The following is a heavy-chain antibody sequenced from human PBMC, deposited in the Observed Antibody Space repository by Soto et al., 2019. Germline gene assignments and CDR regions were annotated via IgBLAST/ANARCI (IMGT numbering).Heavy chain of an antibody. D-gene: IGHD3-10*01. CDR3: ARDRAGVDELLWFGEPHYYMDV. CDR1: GYTFTGYY. J-gene: IGHJ6*03. Sequence: ASVKVSCKASGYTFTGYYMHWVRQAPGQGLEWMGWINPNSGGTNYAQKFQGWVTMTRDTSISTAYMEQSRLRSDDTAVYYCARDRAGVDELLWFGEPHYYMDVWGKGTTVTVSS. V-gene: IGHV1-2*04. CDR2: INPNSGGT.